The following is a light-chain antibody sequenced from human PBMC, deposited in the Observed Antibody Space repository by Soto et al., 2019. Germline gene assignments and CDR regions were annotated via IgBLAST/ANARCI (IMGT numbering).Light chain of an antibody. CDR1: SSDVGGYNY. J-gene: IGLJ1*01. CDR3: TSYTTSNTRQIV. CDR2: DVS. Sequence: QSALTQPASVSGSPGQSITISCAGTSSDVGGYNYVSLYQQHPGKAPQFMIYDVSNRPSGVSNRFSGSKSGNTASLTISGLQAEDEADYYCTSYTTSNTRQIVFGTGTKVTVL. V-gene: IGLV2-14*01.